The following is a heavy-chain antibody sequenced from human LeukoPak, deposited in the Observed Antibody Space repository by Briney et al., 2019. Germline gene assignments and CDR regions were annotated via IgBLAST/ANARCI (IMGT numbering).Heavy chain of an antibody. CDR3: ARDGGFGELYPDY. CDR2: IIPILGIA. V-gene: IGHV1-69*04. D-gene: IGHD3-10*01. J-gene: IGHJ4*02. CDR1: GGTFSSYA. Sequence: SVKVSCKASGGTFSSYAISWVRQAPGQGLEWMGRIIPILGIANYAQKFQGRVTITADKSTSTAYMELSSLRSEDTAVYYCARDGGFGELYPDYWGQGTLVTVSS.